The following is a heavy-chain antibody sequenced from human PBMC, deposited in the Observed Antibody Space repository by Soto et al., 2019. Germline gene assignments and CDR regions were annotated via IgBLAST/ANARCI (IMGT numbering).Heavy chain of an antibody. CDR1: GFTFSNAW. CDR2: IKRKIDGGTT. J-gene: IGHJ4*02. D-gene: IGHD3-3*01. Sequence: EVQLVESGGGLVKPGGSLRLSCAGSGFTFSNAWMNWVRQAPGQGLEWVGRIKRKIDGGTTDYAAPVKGRFTILRDDSINTLYLQMNSLKTEDTAVYFCTTDPEDSYSLEVGFWGQGPLVTVSS. V-gene: IGHV3-15*01. CDR3: TTDPEDSYSLEVGF.